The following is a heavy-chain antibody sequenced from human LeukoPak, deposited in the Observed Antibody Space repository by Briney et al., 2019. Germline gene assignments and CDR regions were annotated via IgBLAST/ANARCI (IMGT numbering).Heavy chain of an antibody. V-gene: IGHV3-30*18. CDR3: AKDREYSSSAYYFDY. CDR1: GFTFSSYG. D-gene: IGHD6-6*01. CDR2: ISYDGSNK. J-gene: IGHJ4*02. Sequence: PGGSLRLSCAASGFTFSSYGMHWVRQAPGKGLEWVAVISYDGSNKYYADSVKGRFTISRDNSKNTLYLQMNSLRAEDTAVYYCAKDREYSSSAYYFDYWGQGTLVTVSS.